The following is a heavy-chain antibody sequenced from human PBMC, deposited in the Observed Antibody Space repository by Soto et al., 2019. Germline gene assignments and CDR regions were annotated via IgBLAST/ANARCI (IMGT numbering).Heavy chain of an antibody. J-gene: IGHJ4*02. CDR3: ARDLVNYYFDY. CDR2: IWYDGSNK. D-gene: IGHD3-9*01. V-gene: IGHV3-33*01. Sequence: PGGSLRLSCAASGFTFSRYGMHWVRQAPGKGLEWVAVIWYDGSNKYYADSVKGRFTISRDNSKNTLYLQMNSLRAEDTAVYYCARDLVNYYFDYWGQGTLVTVSS. CDR1: GFTFSRYG.